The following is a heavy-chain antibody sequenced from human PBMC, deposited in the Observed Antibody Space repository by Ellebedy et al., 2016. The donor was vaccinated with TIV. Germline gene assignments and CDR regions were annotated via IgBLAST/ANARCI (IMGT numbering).Heavy chain of an antibody. CDR2: ISNSGSA. D-gene: IGHD2-15*01. CDR1: GGSINNYY. V-gene: IGHV4-59*01. J-gene: IGHJ4*02. CDR3: ARDGPLGYCSGGSCHPY. Sequence: MPSETLSLTCTVSGGSINNYYWSWIRQPPGKGLEWLGYISNSGSANYNPSLESRVTISLDPSKNQLSLKLTSVTTADTAVYYCARDGPLGYCSGGSCHPYWGRGTLVTVSS.